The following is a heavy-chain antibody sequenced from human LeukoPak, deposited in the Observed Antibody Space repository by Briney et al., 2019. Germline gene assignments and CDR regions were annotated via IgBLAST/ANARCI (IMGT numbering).Heavy chain of an antibody. D-gene: IGHD3-22*01. CDR1: GYTFTSYG. V-gene: IGHV1-18*01. Sequence: ASVKVSCKASGYTFTSYGISWVRQAPGQGLEWMGWISAYNGNTNYAQKLQGRVTMTTDTSTSTAYMELRSLRSDDTAVYYCARDSSGYYRTGFDYWGQGTLVTVSS. CDR3: ARDSSGYYRTGFDY. CDR2: ISAYNGNT. J-gene: IGHJ4*02.